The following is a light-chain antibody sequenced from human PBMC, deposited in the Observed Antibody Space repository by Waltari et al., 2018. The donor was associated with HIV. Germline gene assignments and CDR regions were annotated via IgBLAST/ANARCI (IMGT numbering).Light chain of an antibody. J-gene: IGLJ1*01. CDR3: QSADSSGTHYV. CDR2: KDS. CDR1: ALPQQY. V-gene: IGLV3-25*03. Sequence: SYELTQPPSVSVSPGQTARITCSGDALPQQYAYWYQQKPGQAPVVMIYKDSERPSGIPERFSGSSSGTTVTLTISGVQAEDEADYYCQSADSSGTHYVFGTGTKVTVL.